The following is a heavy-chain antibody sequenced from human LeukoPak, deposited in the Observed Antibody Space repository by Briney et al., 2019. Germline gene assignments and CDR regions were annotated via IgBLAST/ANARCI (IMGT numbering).Heavy chain of an antibody. CDR3: ARDRGEGYCGSTSCYFSFDF. D-gene: IGHD2-2*01. Sequence: GVSLRLSCXASGFTFSSYTMKWVRQAPGKGLXGXXXXXXXSSGIYYADSVRGGFTISRDNANNSLYLQINSLRAEDTAVYYCARDRGEGYCGSTSCYFSFDFWGQGTLVTVSS. CDR1: GFTFSSYT. V-gene: IGHV3-21*01. CDR2: XXXXSSGI. J-gene: IGHJ4*02.